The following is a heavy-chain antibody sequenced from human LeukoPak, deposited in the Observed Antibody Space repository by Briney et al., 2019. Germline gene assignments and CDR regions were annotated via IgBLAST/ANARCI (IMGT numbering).Heavy chain of an antibody. CDR1: GGSVSSGSYY. D-gene: IGHD3-16*01. V-gene: IGHV4-39*07. CDR2: IYYSGST. J-gene: IGHJ4*02. CDR3: ATAGGPSTADY. Sequence: PSETLSLTCTVSGGSVSSGSYYWSWIRQPPGKGLEWIGSIYYSGSTYYNPSLKSRVTISVDTSKNQFSLKLSSVTAADTAVYYCATAGGPSTADYWGQGTLVTVSS.